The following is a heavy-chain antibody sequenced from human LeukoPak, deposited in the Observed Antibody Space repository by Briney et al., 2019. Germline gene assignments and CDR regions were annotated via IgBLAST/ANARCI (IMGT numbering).Heavy chain of an antibody. Sequence: SGGSLRLSCAVPGFTFSTSWMSWVRQAPGKGLEWVASIKQDGDEKYYVDPVKGRFTISRDNAKNSLYLQMNSLRAEDTAVYYCARGDEGYDSSGYYSNWFDPWGQGTLVAVSS. CDR3: ARGDEGYDSSGYYSNWFDP. CDR1: GFTFSTSW. CDR2: IKQDGDEK. D-gene: IGHD3-22*01. V-gene: IGHV3-7*01. J-gene: IGHJ5*02.